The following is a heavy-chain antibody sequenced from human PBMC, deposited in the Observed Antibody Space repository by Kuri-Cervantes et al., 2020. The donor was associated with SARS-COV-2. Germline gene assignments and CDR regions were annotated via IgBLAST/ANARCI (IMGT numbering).Heavy chain of an antibody. CDR1: GGSISSGSYY. D-gene: IGHD3-3*01. J-gene: IGHJ5*02. V-gene: IGHV4-61*02. CDR3: AIALAYDFWSGYRPRGWFDP. Sequence: LRLSCTVSGGSISSGSYYWSWIRQPAGEGLEWIGRMYTSGTTNYNPSLKGRATISLDTSKNQVSLKLSSVTAADTAVYYCAIALAYDFWSGYRPRGWFDPWGQGTLVTVSS. CDR2: MYTSGTT.